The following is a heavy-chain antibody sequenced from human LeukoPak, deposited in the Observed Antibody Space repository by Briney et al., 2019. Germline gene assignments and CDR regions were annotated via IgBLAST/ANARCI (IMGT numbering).Heavy chain of an antibody. CDR3: AKGHYDFWSDVYYFDY. CDR2: IRYDGSNK. J-gene: IGHJ4*02. D-gene: IGHD3-3*01. CDR1: GFTFSSYG. V-gene: IGHV3-30*02. Sequence: PGGSLRLSCAASGFTFSSYGMHWVPQAPGKGLEWVAFIRYDGSNKYYADSVKGRFTISRDNSKNTLYLQMNSLRAEDTAVYYCAKGHYDFWSDVYYFDYWGQGTLVTVSS.